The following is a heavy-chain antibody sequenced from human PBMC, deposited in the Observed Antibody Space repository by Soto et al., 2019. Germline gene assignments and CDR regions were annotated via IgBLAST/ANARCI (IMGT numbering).Heavy chain of an antibody. V-gene: IGHV1-69*04. J-gene: IGHJ4*02. CDR1: RVTFSSYT. CDR2: IIPILGIT. D-gene: IGHD5-18*01. CDR3: AKDAAEYSYGYPFEY. Sequence: GASVKVSCKAXRVTFSSYTISLVRHHPGQGLEWMGRIIPILGITNYAQKFQGRVTITADKSTSTAYMELSSLRSEDTAVYYCAKDAAEYSYGYPFEYWGQGTLVTVSS.